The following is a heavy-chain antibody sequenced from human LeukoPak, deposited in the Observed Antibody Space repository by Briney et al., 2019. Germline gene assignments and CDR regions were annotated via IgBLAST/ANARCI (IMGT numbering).Heavy chain of an antibody. V-gene: IGHV3-23*01. CDR2: ISASGGST. Sequence: GGSLRLSCAASGFTFSSYAMSWVRQAPGKGLEWVSAISASGGSTYYADSVKGRFTISRDSSKDTPYLQMNSLRAEDTAVYYCAKVIWFGELFFDYWGQGTLVTVSS. D-gene: IGHD3-10*01. CDR1: GFTFSSYA. CDR3: AKVIWFGELFFDY. J-gene: IGHJ4*02.